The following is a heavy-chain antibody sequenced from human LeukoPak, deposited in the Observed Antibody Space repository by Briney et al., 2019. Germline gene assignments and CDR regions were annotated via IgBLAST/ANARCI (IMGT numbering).Heavy chain of an antibody. V-gene: IGHV1-18*01. CDR3: ARFGSHGSITMVRAKYYFDY. Sequence: GASVKVSCKASGYTFTSYAFSWVRQAPGQGLEWMGWISAYNGNTNYAQNFQGRVTMTTDTSTRTAYMELRSLRSDDTAVYYCARFGSHGSITMVRAKYYFDYWGQGTLVTVSS. CDR2: ISAYNGNT. J-gene: IGHJ4*02. CDR1: GYTFTSYA. D-gene: IGHD3-10*01.